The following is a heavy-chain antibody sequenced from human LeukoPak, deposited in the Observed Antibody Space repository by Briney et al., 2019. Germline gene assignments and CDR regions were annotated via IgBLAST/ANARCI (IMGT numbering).Heavy chain of an antibody. J-gene: IGHJ4*02. CDR2: INPSGGST. CDR3: ASGFELGIFDY. CDR1: GYTFTSYY. Sequence: ASVKVSCKASGYTFTSYYMHWVRQAPGQGLEWMGIINPSGGSTSYAQKFQGRVTMTRDMSTSTVYMELSSLRSEDTAVYYCASGFELGIFDYWGQGTLVTVSS. D-gene: IGHD7-27*01. V-gene: IGHV1-46*01.